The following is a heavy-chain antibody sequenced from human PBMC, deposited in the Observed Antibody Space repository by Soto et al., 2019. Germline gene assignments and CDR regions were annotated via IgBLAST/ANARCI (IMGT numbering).Heavy chain of an antibody. CDR2: IFHDVSS. D-gene: IGHD3-10*01. CDR1: GVSLTSFNW. J-gene: IGHJ4*02. V-gene: IGHV4-4*02. CDR3: ARLVDDTRLNYMYFDL. Sequence: SETLSLTCAVSGVSLTSFNWWTWVRQAPQMGLEYICEIFHDVSSNYYPSLERRVAMSADTSRNQFSLKLTSVSAADTAVYFCARLVDDTRLNYMYFDLWGPGTLVNVSS.